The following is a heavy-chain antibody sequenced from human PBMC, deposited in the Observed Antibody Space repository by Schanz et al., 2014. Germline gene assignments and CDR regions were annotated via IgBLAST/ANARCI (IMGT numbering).Heavy chain of an antibody. CDR3: ARGGPAYYFDD. J-gene: IGHJ4*02. Sequence: VQLVESGGGVVQPGRSLRLSCAASGFAFSSYGMNWLRQAPGKGLEWVSFIYIGGNTYYADSVKGRFTISRDNSKNTVYIQMNSLRAEDTAVYYCARGGPAYYFDDWGQGTLVTVSS. V-gene: IGHV3-66*01. CDR2: IYIGGNT. CDR1: GFAFSSYG.